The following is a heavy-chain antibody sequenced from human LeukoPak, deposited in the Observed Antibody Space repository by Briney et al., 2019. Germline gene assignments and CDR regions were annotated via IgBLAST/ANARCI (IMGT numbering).Heavy chain of an antibody. V-gene: IGHV3-7*03. CDR2: IKQDGSEK. CDR1: GFTFSSYW. J-gene: IGHJ3*02. CDR3: ARDRRAMVRGAEWAFDI. Sequence: GGSLRLSCAASGFTFSSYWMSWVRQAPGKGLEWVANIKQDGSEKYYVDSVKGRFTISRDNAKNSLYLQMNSLRAEDTAVYYCARDRRAMVRGAEWAFDIWGQGTMVTVSS. D-gene: IGHD3-10*01.